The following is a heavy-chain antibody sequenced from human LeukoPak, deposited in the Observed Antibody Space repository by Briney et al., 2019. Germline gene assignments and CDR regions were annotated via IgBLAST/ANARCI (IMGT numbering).Heavy chain of an antibody. J-gene: IGHJ6*03. Sequence: ASETLSLTCTVSGGSISSSSYYWGWIRQPPGKGLEWIGSIYYSGSTYYNPSLKSRVTISADKSKNQVSLKLTSVTAADTPVYYCARLSVIVGAALEYYYYYMDVWGQGTTVTVSS. D-gene: IGHD1-26*01. CDR1: GGSISSSSYY. CDR2: IYYSGST. CDR3: ARLSVIVGAALEYYYYYMDV. V-gene: IGHV4-39*07.